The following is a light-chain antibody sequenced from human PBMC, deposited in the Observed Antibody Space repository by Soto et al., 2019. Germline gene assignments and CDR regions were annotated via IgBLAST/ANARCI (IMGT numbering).Light chain of an antibody. V-gene: IGLV2-23*01. CDR3: CSFTSNDTWV. J-gene: IGLJ3*02. CDR1: SSDVGTYNL. Sequence: QSVLTQPASVSGSPGQSITLSCTGTSSDVGTYNLVSWYQQHPGKAPKLIIYEGSKRPSGVSDRFSGSKSGNTASLTISGLQAEDEADYYCCSFTSNDTWVFGGGTKLTVL. CDR2: EGS.